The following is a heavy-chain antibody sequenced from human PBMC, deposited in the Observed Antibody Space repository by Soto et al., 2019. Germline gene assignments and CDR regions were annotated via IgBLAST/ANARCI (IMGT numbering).Heavy chain of an antibody. V-gene: IGHV1-69*13. J-gene: IGHJ3*01. D-gene: IGHD5-18*01. Sequence: SVKVSCKASGGTFSSYAISWVRQAPGQGLEWMGGIIPIFGTANYAQKFQGRVTITADESTSTAYMELSSLRSEDTAVYYCAREVGYSYGYSNSRQEVAFDFCGPGTMVTV. CDR2: IIPIFGTA. CDR3: AREVGYSYGYSNSRQEVAFDF. CDR1: GGTFSSYA.